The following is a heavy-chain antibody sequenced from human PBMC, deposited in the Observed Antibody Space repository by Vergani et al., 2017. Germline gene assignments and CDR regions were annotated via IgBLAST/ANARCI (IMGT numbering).Heavy chain of an antibody. CDR1: SHTFQTYG. CDR3: ARVGRLESEVSPSAFDV. V-gene: IGHV1-18*01. D-gene: IGHD3-3*01. J-gene: IGHJ3*01. CDR2: IRPYTGHT. Sequence: QVQLVQSGAELKKPGASVSVSCKGSSHTFQTYGISWVRQAPGKGLEWMAWIRPYTGHTIYAQQFQDRVTMTADTSKNTAYMELRSLRSDDTAVYFCARVGRLESEVSPSAFDVWGQGNMVTVSS.